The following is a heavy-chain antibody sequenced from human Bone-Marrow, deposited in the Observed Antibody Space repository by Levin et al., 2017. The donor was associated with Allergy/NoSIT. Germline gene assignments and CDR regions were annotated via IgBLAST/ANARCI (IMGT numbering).Heavy chain of an antibody. V-gene: IGHV4-38-2*01. CDR2: VYHNGET. CDR1: GGSISTDYW. J-gene: IGHJ4*02. CDR3: ARQLAVGRWSFDY. D-gene: IGHD4-23*01. Sequence: SETLSLTCAVSGGSISTDYWWVWVRQPPGKGLQWIGSVYHNGETYYNPSLKSRVTMSVDTSTNRFSLRLSSMTAADTAIYYCARQLAVGRWSFDYWGQGTLVTVSS.